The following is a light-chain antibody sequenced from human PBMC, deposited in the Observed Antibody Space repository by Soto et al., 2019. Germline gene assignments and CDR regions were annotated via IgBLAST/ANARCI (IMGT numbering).Light chain of an antibody. CDR2: GAS. V-gene: IGKV3-20*01. CDR1: QSVNSNY. J-gene: IGKJ1*01. Sequence: EFVLTQSPGTLSLSPGERATLSCRASQSVNSNYLAWYQQRPGQAPRLLFSGASSRATGIPDRFSGSGSGADFPLTISRLEPEDFAVYFCQHYGGSPLTFGQGTKVEMK. CDR3: QHYGGSPLT.